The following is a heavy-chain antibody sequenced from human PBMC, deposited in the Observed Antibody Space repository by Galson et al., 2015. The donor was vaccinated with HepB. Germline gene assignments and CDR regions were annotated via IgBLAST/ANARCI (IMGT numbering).Heavy chain of an antibody. D-gene: IGHD4-17*01. CDR3: ARDIRVTTWKGSLLYFDY. CDR1: GFTFSDYY. CDR2: ISSSSSYT. V-gene: IGHV3-11*06. J-gene: IGHJ4*02. Sequence: SLRLSCAASGFTFSDYYMSWIRQAPGKGLEWVSYISSSSSYTNYADSVKGRFTISRDNAKNSLYLQMNSLRAEDTAVYYCARDIRVTTWKGSLLYFDYWGQGTLVTVSS.